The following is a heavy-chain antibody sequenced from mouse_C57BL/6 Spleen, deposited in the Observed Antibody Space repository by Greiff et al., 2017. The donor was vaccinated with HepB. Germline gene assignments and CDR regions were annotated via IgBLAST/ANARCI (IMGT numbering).Heavy chain of an antibody. CDR1: GYTFTSYD. V-gene: IGHV1-85*01. D-gene: IGHD2-5*01. CDR2: IYPRDGST. J-gene: IGHJ4*01. Sequence: QVQLQQSGPELVKPGASVKLSCKASGYTFTSYDINWVKQRPGQGLEWIGWIYPRDGSTKYNEKFKGKATLTVDTSSSTAYMELHSLTSEDSAVYFCARPAYYINYDYAMDYWGQGTSVTVSS. CDR3: ARPAYYINYDYAMDY.